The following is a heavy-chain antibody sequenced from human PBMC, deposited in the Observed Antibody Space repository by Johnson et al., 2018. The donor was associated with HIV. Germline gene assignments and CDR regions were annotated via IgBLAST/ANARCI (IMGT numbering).Heavy chain of an antibody. CDR3: AREGGSSSRSGAFDI. D-gene: IGHD6-6*01. CDR2: ISYDGSTK. J-gene: IGHJ3*02. V-gene: IGHV3-30*04. CDR1: GFTFSSYA. Sequence: QVQLVESGGGVVQPGRSLRLSCAASGFTFSSYAMHWVRQAPGKGLEWVAVISYDGSTKYFADSVKGRFTISRDNSKNTLYLQMNSLRAEDTALYYCAREGGSSSRSGAFDIWGQGTMVTVSS.